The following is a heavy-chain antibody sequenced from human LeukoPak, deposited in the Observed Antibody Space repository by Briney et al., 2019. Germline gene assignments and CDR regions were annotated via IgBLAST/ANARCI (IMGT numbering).Heavy chain of an antibody. V-gene: IGHV4-38-2*02. CDR2: IYHSGST. CDR3: ARDDSSGYYVDY. CDR1: GYSISSGYY. Sequence: SETLSLTCTVSGYSISSGYYWGWIRPPPGKGLEWIGSIYHSGSTYYNPSLKSRVTISVDTSKNQFSLKLSSVAAADTAVYYCARDDSSGYYVDYWGQGTLVTVSS. J-gene: IGHJ4*02. D-gene: IGHD3-22*01.